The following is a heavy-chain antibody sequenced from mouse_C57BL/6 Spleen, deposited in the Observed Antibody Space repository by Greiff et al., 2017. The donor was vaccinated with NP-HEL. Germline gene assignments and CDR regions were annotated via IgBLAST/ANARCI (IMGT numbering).Heavy chain of an antibody. CDR1: GYTFTSYW. V-gene: IGHV1-69*01. Sequence: QVQLQQPGAELVMPGASVKLSCKASGYTFTSYWMHWVKQRPGQGLEWIGEIDPSDSYTNYNQKFKGKSTLTVDKSSSTAYMQLSSLTSEDSAVYYCARWSYGPHAMDYWGQGTSVTVSS. J-gene: IGHJ4*01. D-gene: IGHD1-1*02. CDR2: IDPSDSYT. CDR3: ARWSYGPHAMDY.